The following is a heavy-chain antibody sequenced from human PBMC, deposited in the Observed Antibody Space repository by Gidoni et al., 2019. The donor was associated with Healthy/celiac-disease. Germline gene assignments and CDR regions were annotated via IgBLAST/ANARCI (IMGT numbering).Heavy chain of an antibody. CDR3: AKDDDSSSWDILNWFDP. D-gene: IGHD6-13*01. J-gene: IGHJ5*02. V-gene: IGHV3-23*04. CDR2: ISGSGGST. Sequence: EVQLVESGGGLVQPGGSLRLACAASGFTFSSYAMSWVRQAPGKGLEWVSAISGSGGSTYYADSVKGRFTISRDNSKNTLYLQMNSLRAEDTAVYYCAKDDDSSSWDILNWFDPWGQGTLVTVSS. CDR1: GFTFSSYA.